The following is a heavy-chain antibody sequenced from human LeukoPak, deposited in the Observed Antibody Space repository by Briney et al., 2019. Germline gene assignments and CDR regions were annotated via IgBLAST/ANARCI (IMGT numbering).Heavy chain of an antibody. CDR2: INHSGST. D-gene: IGHD3-22*01. J-gene: IGHJ4*02. V-gene: IGHV4-34*01. Sequence: PSETLSLTCAVYGGSFSGYYWGWIRQPPGKGLEWIGEINHSGSTNYNPSLKSRVTISVDTSKNQFSLKLSSVAAADTAVYYCARGSRGTPYYYDSSGYYYYYWGQGTLVTVSS. CDR1: GGSFSGYY. CDR3: ARGSRGTPYYYDSSGYYYYY.